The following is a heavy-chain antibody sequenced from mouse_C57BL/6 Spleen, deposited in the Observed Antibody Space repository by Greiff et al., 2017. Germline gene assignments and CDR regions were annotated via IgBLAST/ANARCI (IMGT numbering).Heavy chain of an antibody. CDR1: GFTFSDYG. D-gene: IGHD1-1*01. CDR3: ARAGTTVVGWYFEV. V-gene: IGHV5-17*01. Sequence: EVKLMESGGGLVKPGGSLKLSCAASGFTFSDYGMHWVRQAPEKGLEWVAYISSCSSTIYYADTVKGRFTISRDNAKNTLFLQMTSLRSEDTAMYYCARAGTTVVGWYFEVWGTGTTVTVSS. J-gene: IGHJ1*03. CDR2: ISSCSSTI.